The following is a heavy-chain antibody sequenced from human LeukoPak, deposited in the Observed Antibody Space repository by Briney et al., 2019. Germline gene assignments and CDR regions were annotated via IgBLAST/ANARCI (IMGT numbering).Heavy chain of an antibody. D-gene: IGHD4-17*01. Sequence: KSSETLSLTCAVSGGSFSGYYWTWIRQPPGKGLEWIGEINHSGNASYNPSLRSRVTISLDMSENHFSLKLTSVTAADTAVYYCARGQGTVTTHWGQGTLVTVSS. CDR3: ARGQGTVTTH. V-gene: IGHV4-34*01. J-gene: IGHJ4*02. CDR1: GGSFSGYY. CDR2: INHSGNA.